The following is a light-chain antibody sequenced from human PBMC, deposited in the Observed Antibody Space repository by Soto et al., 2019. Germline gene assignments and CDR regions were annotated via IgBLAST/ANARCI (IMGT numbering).Light chain of an antibody. CDR3: QSYDSSLSGPVV. V-gene: IGLV1-40*01. Sequence: QSVLPQPPSVSGAPGQRVTISCTGSSSNIRAGYDVHWYQQLPGTAPKLLIYGNSNRPTRVPDRFSGSKSGTSASLAITGLQAEYEADYYCQSYDSSLSGPVVVGGGTKLTVL. CDR1: SSNIRAGYD. J-gene: IGLJ2*01. CDR2: GNS.